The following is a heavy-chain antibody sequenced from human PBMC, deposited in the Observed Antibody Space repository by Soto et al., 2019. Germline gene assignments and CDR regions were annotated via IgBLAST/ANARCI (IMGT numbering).Heavy chain of an antibody. V-gene: IGHV4-39*01. Sequence: QLQLQESGPGLVKPSETLSLTCTVSGGSISSSSYYWGWIRQPPGKGLEWIGSIYYSGSTYYNPSLKSRVTISVDTSKNQFSLKLSSVTAADTAVYYCARHLAITMVRGDPIFDYWGQGTLVTVSS. D-gene: IGHD3-10*01. CDR3: ARHLAITMVRGDPIFDY. CDR1: GGSISSSSYY. J-gene: IGHJ4*02. CDR2: IYYSGST.